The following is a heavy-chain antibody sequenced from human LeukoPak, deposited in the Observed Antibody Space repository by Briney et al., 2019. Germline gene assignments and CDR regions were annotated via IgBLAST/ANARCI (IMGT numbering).Heavy chain of an antibody. CDR3: ARGYYDSSGYSEFDY. Sequence: SETLSLTCTVSGGSISSGDYYWSWIRQPPGKGLEWIGYIYYSGSTYYNPSLKSRVTISVDTSKSQFSLKLSSVTAADTAVYYCARGYYDSSGYSEFDYWGQGTLVTVSS. J-gene: IGHJ4*02. D-gene: IGHD3-22*01. V-gene: IGHV4-30-4*01. CDR2: IYYSGST. CDR1: GGSISSGDYY.